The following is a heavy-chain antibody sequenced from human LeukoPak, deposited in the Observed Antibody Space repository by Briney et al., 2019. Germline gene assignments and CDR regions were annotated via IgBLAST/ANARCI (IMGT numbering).Heavy chain of an antibody. Sequence: PSETLSLTCTVSGGSISSYYWSWIRQPPGKGLEWIGYIYYSGSTNYNPSLKSRVTISVDTSKNQFSLKLSSVTAADTAVYYCAAYSYGYSPTSGYYYYCGMDVWGQGTTVTVSS. CDR3: AAYSYGYSPTSGYYYYCGMDV. V-gene: IGHV4-59*08. CDR2: IYYSGST. J-gene: IGHJ6*02. CDR1: GGSISSYY. D-gene: IGHD5-18*01.